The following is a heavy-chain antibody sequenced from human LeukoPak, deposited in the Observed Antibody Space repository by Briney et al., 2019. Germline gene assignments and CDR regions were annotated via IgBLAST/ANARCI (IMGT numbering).Heavy chain of an antibody. V-gene: IGHV3-33*01. CDR1: GFTFNRYG. Sequence: GGSLRLSCVASGFTFNRYGMHWARQAPGKGLEWVAVVLYDGSKRYYADSVKCRFTISREDSKNTLYLQMNSLRAEDTAIYYCARDGGCGGLGGMDVWGQGTTVTVSS. CDR2: VLYDGSKR. CDR3: ARDGGCGGLGGMDV. D-gene: IGHD3-16*01. J-gene: IGHJ6*02.